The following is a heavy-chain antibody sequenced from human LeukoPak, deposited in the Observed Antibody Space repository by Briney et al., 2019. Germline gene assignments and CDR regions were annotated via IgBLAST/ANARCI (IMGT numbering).Heavy chain of an antibody. D-gene: IGHD1-26*01. CDR3: ARAPHPVGATTSDY. V-gene: IGHV3-48*01. Sequence: GGSLRLSCAASGFTFSSYSMNWVRQAPGKGLEWVSYISSSSSTIYYADSVKGRFTISRDNAKNSLYLQMNSLRAEDTAVYYCARAPHPVGATTSDYWGQGTLVTVSS. CDR1: GFTFSSYS. CDR2: ISSSSSTI. J-gene: IGHJ4*02.